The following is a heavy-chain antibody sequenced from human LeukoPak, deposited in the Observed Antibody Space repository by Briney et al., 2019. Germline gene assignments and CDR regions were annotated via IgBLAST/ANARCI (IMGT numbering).Heavy chain of an antibody. V-gene: IGHV3-23*01. J-gene: IGHJ3*02. CDR1: GFTFSTYA. D-gene: IGHD3-16*02. CDR2: ISGSGGST. CDR3: AKDYRMIAFGGVIGSDAFDI. Sequence: GGPLRLSCAPSGFTFSTYAMSWVRQAPGKGLEWVSGISGSGGSTFDADSVKGRFTISRDNSKNTLFLQMNSLRAEETVLYYCAKDYRMIAFGGVIGSDAFDIWGQGTMVTVSS.